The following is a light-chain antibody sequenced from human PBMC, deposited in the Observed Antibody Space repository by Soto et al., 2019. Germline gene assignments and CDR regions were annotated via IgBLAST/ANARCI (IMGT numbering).Light chain of an antibody. CDR3: QHYNNWPFT. V-gene: IGKV3D-15*01. CDR1: KSVSSY. Sequence: EIVLTQSPGTLSLSPGERATLSCRASKSVSSYLAWYQQKSGQAPRLLIYGASSRASGIPDRFSGSGSGTDFTLTITSLQSEDFAVYYCQHYNNWPFTFGPGTKVDIK. J-gene: IGKJ3*01. CDR2: GAS.